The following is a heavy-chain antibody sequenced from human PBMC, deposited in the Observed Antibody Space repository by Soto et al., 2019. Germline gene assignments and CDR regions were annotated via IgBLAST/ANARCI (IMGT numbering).Heavy chain of an antibody. CDR1: GFAFSSYW. CDR2: ITGDGTNT. CDR3: ARDGGYGTLFDY. J-gene: IGHJ4*02. V-gene: IGHV3-74*03. Sequence: EVQLVQSGGGLVQPGGSLRLSCAASGFAFSSYWLHWVRQAPGKGLMIVSRITGDGTNTAYATSVKGRFAISRDNAKNMVYLQMDTLKAVDTAVYYCARDGGYGTLFDYWGQGALVTVSS. D-gene: IGHD5-12*01.